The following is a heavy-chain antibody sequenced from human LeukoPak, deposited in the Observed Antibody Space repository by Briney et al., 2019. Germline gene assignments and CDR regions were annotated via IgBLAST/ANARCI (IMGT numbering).Heavy chain of an antibody. V-gene: IGHV3-48*01. CDR2: VSSSSSTI. CDR1: RFTFSRYS. CDR3: AGGESEYTSSGYFAY. Sequence: PGGSLRLSCAASRFTFSRYSMNWVRQAPGKGLEWVSYVSSSSSTIYYGDSVRGRFTVSRDNANNLLYLQMNSLRAEDTAVYYCAGGESEYTSSGYFAYWGQGTLATVSS. D-gene: IGHD6-6*01. J-gene: IGHJ4*02.